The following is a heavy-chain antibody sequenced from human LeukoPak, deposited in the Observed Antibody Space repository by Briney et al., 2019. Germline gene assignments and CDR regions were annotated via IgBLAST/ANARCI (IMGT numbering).Heavy chain of an antibody. CDR3: ARQVSSIIARPFDY. Sequence: SETLSLTCTVSGGSTSSSNYIWGWIRQPPGEGLEWIGSIHYSGSTYYNPSLKSRVTMSVDTSKNLLALKLSSVTAADTAVYYCARQVSSIIARPFDYWGQGTQVTVSS. D-gene: IGHD6-6*01. J-gene: IGHJ4*02. V-gene: IGHV4-39*01. CDR2: IHYSGST. CDR1: GGSTSSSNYI.